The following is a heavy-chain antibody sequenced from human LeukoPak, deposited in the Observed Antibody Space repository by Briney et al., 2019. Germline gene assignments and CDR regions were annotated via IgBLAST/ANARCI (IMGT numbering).Heavy chain of an antibody. D-gene: IGHD2-15*01. J-gene: IGHJ6*02. CDR2: ISWNSGSM. V-gene: IGHV3-9*01. CDR3: AKLAEEKYYYYGMDV. Sequence: PGGSLRLSCATSGFTFDDYAMHWVRHAPGKGLEWVSGISWNSGSMGYADSVKGLFTISRDNAKNSLYLQMNSLRAEDTALYYCAKLAEEKYYYYGMDVWGQGTTVTVSS. CDR1: GFTFDDYA.